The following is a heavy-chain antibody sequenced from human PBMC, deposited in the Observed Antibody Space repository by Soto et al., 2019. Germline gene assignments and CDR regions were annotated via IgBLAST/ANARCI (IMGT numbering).Heavy chain of an antibody. CDR3: ARDRLNILTAYPYYYYGMDV. Sequence: SETLSLTCTVSGGSISSGGYYWIWLRQHPGMGLEWIGYIFYTGSANYNLSLKSRVTISVDTSKNQFSLKLSSVTAADTAVYYCARDRLNILTAYPYYYYGMDVWGQGTTVTVSS. CDR1: GGSISSGGYY. V-gene: IGHV4-31*03. D-gene: IGHD3-9*01. J-gene: IGHJ6*02. CDR2: IFYTGSA.